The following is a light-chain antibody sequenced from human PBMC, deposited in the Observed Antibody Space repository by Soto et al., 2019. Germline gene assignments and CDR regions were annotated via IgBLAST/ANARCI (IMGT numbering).Light chain of an antibody. CDR1: QTVRNNY. CDR2: DAS. CDR3: QQYNDWPLLT. J-gene: IGKJ4*01. Sequence: EIVLTQSPGTLSLSPGERATLSCRASQTVRNNYLAWYQQKPGQAPRLLIYDASSRATGIPDRFSGGGSGTDFTLTIRSLQSEDFAAYYCQQYNDWPLLTFGGGTKVDIK. V-gene: IGKV3-20*01.